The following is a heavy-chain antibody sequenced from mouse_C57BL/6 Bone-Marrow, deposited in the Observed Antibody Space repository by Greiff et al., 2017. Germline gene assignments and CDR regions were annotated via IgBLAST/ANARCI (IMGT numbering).Heavy chain of an antibody. CDR2: IDPSDSYT. D-gene: IGHD1-1*01. CDR1: GYTFTSYW. CDR3: ARRTTVVALYYFDY. V-gene: IGHV1-50*01. Sequence: VQLQQPGAELVKPGASVKLSCKASGYTFTSYWMQWVKQRPGQGLEWIGEIDPSDSYTNYNQKFKGKATLTVATSSSTAYMQLSSLTSEDTAVYYCARRTTVVALYYFDYWGQGTTLTVSS. J-gene: IGHJ2*01.